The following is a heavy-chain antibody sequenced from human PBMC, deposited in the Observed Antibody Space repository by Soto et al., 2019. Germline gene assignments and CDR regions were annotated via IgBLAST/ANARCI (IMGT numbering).Heavy chain of an antibody. CDR2: ITPSGGNT. V-gene: IGHV3-23*01. Sequence: EVQLLESGGGLAQPGGSLRLSCAASGFTFGGYAMTWVRQAPGMGLEWVSAITPSGGNTYYADSVKGRFTISRDHSKNMLYLQMNSLRAEDTAVYYCAKYMLSTTPNLHYWGQGTLVTVSS. D-gene: IGHD3-10*02. J-gene: IGHJ4*02. CDR3: AKYMLSTTPNLHY. CDR1: GFTFGGYA.